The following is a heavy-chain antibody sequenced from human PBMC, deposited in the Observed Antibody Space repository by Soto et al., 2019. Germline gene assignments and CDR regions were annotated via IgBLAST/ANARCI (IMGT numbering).Heavy chain of an antibody. CDR3: ARVGKGYSRGNGMDV. Sequence: QVQLVESGGGVVQPGRSLRLSCAASGFSFSGYAMHWVRQAPGEGLEWVAVISYDGSNKYYTDSVKGRFTISRDDSKNMVCLQMNRLRTEDTAIYYCARVGKGYSRGNGMDVWGQGTTVTVSS. CDR2: ISYDGSNK. V-gene: IGHV3-30-3*01. J-gene: IGHJ6*02. CDR1: GFSFSGYA. D-gene: IGHD1-26*01.